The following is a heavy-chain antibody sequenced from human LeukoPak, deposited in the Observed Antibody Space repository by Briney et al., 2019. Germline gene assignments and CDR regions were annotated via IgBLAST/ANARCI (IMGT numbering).Heavy chain of an antibody. Sequence: GGSLRLSCAASGFTFSSYAMSWVRQAPGKGLEWVSAVSGSGGSTYYADSVKGRFTISRDNSKNTLYLQMNSLRAEDTAVYYCAKGLDGEKSVRSVSPSGYDLAPYCYYYGMDVWGQGTTVTVSS. V-gene: IGHV3-23*01. CDR3: AKGLDGEKSVRSVSPSGYDLAPYCYYYGMDV. CDR2: VSGSGGST. D-gene: IGHD5-12*01. CDR1: GFTFSSYA. J-gene: IGHJ6*02.